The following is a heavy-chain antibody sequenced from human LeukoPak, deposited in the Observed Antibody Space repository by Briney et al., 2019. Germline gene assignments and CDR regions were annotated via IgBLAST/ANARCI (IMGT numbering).Heavy chain of an antibody. CDR1: GYSFTNYW. D-gene: IGHD3-10*01. J-gene: IGHJ5*02. CDR3: ARHLGISGSGSRAWFDP. Sequence: GESLKISCKGSGYSFTNYWIGWVRQMPGEGLEWMGIIYPGDSDTRYSPSFQGQVTISADKSISTAYLQWSSLKASDSAMYYCARHLGISGSGSRAWFDPWGQGTLVTVSS. CDR2: IYPGDSDT. V-gene: IGHV5-51*01.